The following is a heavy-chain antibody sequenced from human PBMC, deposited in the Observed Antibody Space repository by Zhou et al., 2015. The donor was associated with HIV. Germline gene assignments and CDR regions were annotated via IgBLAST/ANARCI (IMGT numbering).Heavy chain of an antibody. CDR2: IIPILGIA. CDR1: GGTFSSYT. CDR3: ARDWVTGTGKGYYYGMDV. D-gene: IGHD1-7*01. V-gene: IGHV1-69*08. J-gene: IGHJ6*02. Sequence: QVQLVQSGAEVKKPGSSVKVSCKASGGTFSSYTISWVRQAPGQGLEWMGRIIPILGIANYAQKFQGRVTITADKSTSTAYMELSSLRSEDTAVYYCARDWVTGTGKGYYYGMDVWGQGTTGHRLL.